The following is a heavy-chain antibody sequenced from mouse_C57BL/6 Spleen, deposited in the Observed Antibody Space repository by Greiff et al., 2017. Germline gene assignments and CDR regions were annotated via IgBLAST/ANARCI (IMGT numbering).Heavy chain of an antibody. V-gene: IGHV1-54*01. D-gene: IGHD2-4*01. J-gene: IGHJ4*01. CDR1: GYAFTNYL. CDR3: AREGLPGGAMDD. CDR2: INPGSGGT. Sequence: QVQLQQSGAELVRPGTSVKVSCKASGYAFTNYLIEWVKQRPGQGLEWIGVINPGSGGTNYNEKFKGKATLTADKSSSTAYMQLSSLTSEDSAVYFCAREGLPGGAMDDWGQGTSVTVSS.